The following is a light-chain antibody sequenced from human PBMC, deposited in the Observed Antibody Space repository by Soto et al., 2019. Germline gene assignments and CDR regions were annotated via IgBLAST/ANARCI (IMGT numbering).Light chain of an antibody. CDR2: TNN. Sequence: QSVLTQPPSASGTPGQRVTISCSGSSSNIGRNTVNWYQQLPGTAPKLLIYTNNQRPSGAPDRFSGSKSGTSASLAISGLQSEDEADYYCAAWDDSLNGVIFGGGTKVTIL. CDR3: AAWDDSLNGVI. J-gene: IGLJ2*01. V-gene: IGLV1-44*01. CDR1: SSNIGRNT.